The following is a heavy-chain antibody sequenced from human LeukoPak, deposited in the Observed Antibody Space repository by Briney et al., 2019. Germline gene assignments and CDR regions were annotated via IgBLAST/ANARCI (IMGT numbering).Heavy chain of an antibody. CDR1: GGSFSGYY. CDR3: ARESNRRVGSGAFDI. CDR2: INHSGST. J-gene: IGHJ3*02. Sequence: SETLSLTCAVYGGSFSGYYWSWIRQPPGKGLEWIGEINHSGSTNYNPSPKSRVTISVDTSKKQFSLKLSSVPAADTAVYYCARESNRRVGSGAFDIWGQGTMVTVSS. D-gene: IGHD1-14*01. V-gene: IGHV4-34*01.